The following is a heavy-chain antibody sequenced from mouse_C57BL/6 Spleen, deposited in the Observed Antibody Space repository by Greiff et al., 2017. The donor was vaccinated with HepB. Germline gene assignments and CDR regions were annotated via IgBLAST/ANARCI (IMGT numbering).Heavy chain of an antibody. Sequence: QVQLQQPGAELVKPGASVKLSCKASGYTFTSYWMQWVKQRPGQGLEWIGEIDPSDSYTNYNQKFKGKATLTVDTSSSTAYMQLSSLTSEDSAVYYCAGGYYGSSSLFAYWGQGTVVTVSA. V-gene: IGHV1-50*01. CDR2: IDPSDSYT. D-gene: IGHD1-1*01. CDR1: GYTFTSYW. J-gene: IGHJ3*01. CDR3: AGGYYGSSSLFAY.